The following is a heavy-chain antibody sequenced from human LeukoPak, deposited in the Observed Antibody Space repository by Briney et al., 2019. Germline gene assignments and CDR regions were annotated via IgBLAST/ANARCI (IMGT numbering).Heavy chain of an antibody. Sequence: GGSLRLSCAASGFAFSSYALDWVRQAPGKGLEWVAVISKDGNSQNYADSVKGRFTISRDNSKNTLYLQMNSLRPEDTAVYYCAGESFDIWGQGTTVTVSS. CDR1: GFAFSSYA. V-gene: IGHV3-30*04. CDR2: ISKDGNSQ. J-gene: IGHJ3*02. CDR3: AGESFDI.